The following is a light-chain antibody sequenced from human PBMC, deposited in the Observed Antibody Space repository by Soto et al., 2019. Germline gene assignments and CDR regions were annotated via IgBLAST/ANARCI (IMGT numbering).Light chain of an antibody. CDR2: AAS. J-gene: IGKJ4*01. Sequence: DIQMTQSPSPLSASVGDRVTVTCRASQSISRYLNWYQQKPGNAPKLLIYAASNLQSGVPSRFIGSGSGTDFTLTISSLHPEDFATYFCQQSHTPPLTFGGGTKVEIK. CDR3: QQSHTPPLT. V-gene: IGKV1-39*01. CDR1: QSISRY.